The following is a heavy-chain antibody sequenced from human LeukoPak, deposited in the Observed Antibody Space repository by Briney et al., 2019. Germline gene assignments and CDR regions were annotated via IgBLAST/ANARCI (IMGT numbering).Heavy chain of an antibody. CDR3: ALMGDKDAFDI. CDR2: ISSSSSYI. CDR1: GFTFSSYA. V-gene: IGHV3-21*01. J-gene: IGHJ3*02. D-gene: IGHD2-21*02. Sequence: GGSLRLSCAASGFTFSSYAMSWVRQAPGKGLEWVSSISSSSSYIYYADSVKGRFTISRDNAKNSLYLQMNSLRAEDTAVYYCALMGDKDAFDIWGQGTMVTVSS.